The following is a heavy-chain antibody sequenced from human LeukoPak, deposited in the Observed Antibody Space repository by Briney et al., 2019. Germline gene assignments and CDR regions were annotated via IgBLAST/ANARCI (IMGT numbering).Heavy chain of an antibody. CDR1: GFTFSSYG. Sequence: GGSLRLSCAASGFTFSSYGMSWVRQAPGKGLEWVSAISGSGGSTYYADSVKGRFTISRDNSKNTLYLQMNSLRAEDTAVYYCAKGAWANYYYYYMDVWGKGTTVTISS. V-gene: IGHV3-23*01. CDR2: ISGSGGST. D-gene: IGHD7-27*01. J-gene: IGHJ6*03. CDR3: AKGAWANYYYYYMDV.